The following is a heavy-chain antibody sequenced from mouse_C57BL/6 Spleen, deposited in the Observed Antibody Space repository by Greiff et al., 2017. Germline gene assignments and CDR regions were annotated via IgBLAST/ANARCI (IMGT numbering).Heavy chain of an antibody. J-gene: IGHJ1*03. V-gene: IGHV1-54*01. CDR3: ARFYYYGSEGYFDV. CDR2: INPGSGGT. D-gene: IGHD1-1*01. CDR1: GYAFTNYL. Sequence: QVQLQQSGAELVRPGTSVKVSCKASGYAFTNYLIEWVKQRPGQGLEWIGVINPGSGGTNYNEKFKGKATLTADKASSTAYMQLSSLTSEDSAVYFCARFYYYGSEGYFDVWGTGTTVTVSS.